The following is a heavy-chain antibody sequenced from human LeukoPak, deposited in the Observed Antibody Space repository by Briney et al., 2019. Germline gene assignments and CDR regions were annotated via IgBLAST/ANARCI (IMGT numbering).Heavy chain of an antibody. CDR2: ISAYNGNT. Sequence: ASVKVSCKACGYTFTSYGISCVRQAPGQGLEWMGGISAYNGNTNYAQKLQGRVTMTTDTSTSTAYMELRSLRSDDTAVYYCARAGIVGARAPAFDIWGQGTMVTVSS. J-gene: IGHJ3*02. CDR3: ARAGIVGARAPAFDI. CDR1: GYTFTSYG. V-gene: IGHV1-18*01. D-gene: IGHD1-26*01.